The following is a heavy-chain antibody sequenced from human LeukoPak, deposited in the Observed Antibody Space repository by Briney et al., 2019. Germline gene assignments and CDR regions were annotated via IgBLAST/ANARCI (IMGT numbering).Heavy chain of an antibody. CDR3: ARDVYSSSWYGYYYYMDV. D-gene: IGHD6-13*01. CDR2: ISAYNGNT. J-gene: IGHJ6*03. Sequence: ASVKVSCKASGYTFSGYYMHWVRQAPGQGLEWMGWISAYNGNTNYAQKLQGRVTMTTDTSTSTAYMELRSLRSDDTAVYYCARDVYSSSWYGYYYYMDVWGKGTTVTISS. V-gene: IGHV1-18*04. CDR1: GYTFSGYY.